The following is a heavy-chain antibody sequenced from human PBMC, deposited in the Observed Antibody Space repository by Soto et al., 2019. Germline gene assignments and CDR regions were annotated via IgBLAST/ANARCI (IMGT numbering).Heavy chain of an antibody. CDR2: IWYDGRNK. CDR3: AGDADPYSSGWYTRAVY. Sequence: QVQLVESGGGVVQPGRSLRLSCAASGFTFSSYGMHWVRQAPGKGLEWVAVIWYDGRNKYYADSVKGRFTISRDNSKNPLYLQMNSLRAEDTAVYYCAGDADPYSSGWYTRAVYWGQGTLVTVSS. CDR1: GFTFSSYG. D-gene: IGHD6-19*01. J-gene: IGHJ4*02. V-gene: IGHV3-33*01.